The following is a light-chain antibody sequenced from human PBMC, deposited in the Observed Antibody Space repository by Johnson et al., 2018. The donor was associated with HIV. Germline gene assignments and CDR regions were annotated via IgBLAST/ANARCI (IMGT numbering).Light chain of an antibody. V-gene: IGLV1-51*02. J-gene: IGLJ1*01. CDR3: GTWDSSLSAEV. CDR2: ENN. CDR1: SSNIGNNY. Sequence: QSVLTQPPSVSAAPGQKVTISCSGSSSNIGNNYVSWYQQLPGTAPKLLIYENNKRPSGIPDRFSGSKSGTSATRGITGLQTGDEADYYCGTWDSSLSAEVFGTGTKVTVL.